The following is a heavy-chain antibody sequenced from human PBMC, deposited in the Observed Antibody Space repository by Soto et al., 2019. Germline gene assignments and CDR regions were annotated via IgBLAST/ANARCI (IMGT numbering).Heavy chain of an antibody. CDR1: GYTFSNYA. CDR3: ARDFTGSYLGLDY. CDR2: INTGKGNT. D-gene: IGHD1-26*01. J-gene: IGHJ4*02. Sequence: ASVKVSCKASGYTFSNYAIQWVRQAPGQRLEWMGWINTGKGNTKYSQKFQGRVTITRDTSASTAYMELSSLRSEDTAVYYCARDFTGSYLGLDYWGQGTLVTVSS. V-gene: IGHV1-3*04.